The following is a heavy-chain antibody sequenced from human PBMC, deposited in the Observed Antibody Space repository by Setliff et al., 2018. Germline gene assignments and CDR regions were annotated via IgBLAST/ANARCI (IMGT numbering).Heavy chain of an antibody. J-gene: IGHJ4*02. V-gene: IGHV1-46*01. D-gene: IGHD7-27*01. CDR2: INPSSGGT. Sequence: ASVKVSCKASGYTSTSDYMHWVRQAPGQGLEWMGIINPSSGGTRYAQKFQGRVAMTRDTSTGTVYMEPSSLRSEDMAVYYCARDPGPLDYWGQGTLVTVSS. CDR1: GYTSTSDY. CDR3: ARDPGPLDY.